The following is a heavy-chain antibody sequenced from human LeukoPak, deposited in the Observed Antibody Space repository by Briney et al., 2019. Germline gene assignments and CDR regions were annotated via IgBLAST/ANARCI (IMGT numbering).Heavy chain of an antibody. Sequence: GGSLRLSCAAAGFSFSSYAMSWVRQAPGKGLEWVSAISGSGGSTYYADSVKGRFTISRDNSKNTLYLQMNSLKAKDTAVYYCAKRFSYSWYVDYWGQGTLVTVSS. CDR2: ISGSGGST. CDR3: AKRFSYSWYVDY. CDR1: GFSFSSYA. J-gene: IGHJ4*02. V-gene: IGHV3-23*01. D-gene: IGHD6-13*01.